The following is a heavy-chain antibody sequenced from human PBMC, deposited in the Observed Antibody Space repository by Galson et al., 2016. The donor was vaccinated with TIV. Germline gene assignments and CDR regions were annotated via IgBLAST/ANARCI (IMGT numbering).Heavy chain of an antibody. CDR3: ARGRGYYFGSGSSYFDY. Sequence: SVKVSCKASGGTFSNFVISWVRQAPGQGLEWMGSINPIFGTANYAQKFQGRVIITADTSTSTIYMELSSLRSEDTAVYYCARGRGYYFGSGSSYFDYWGQGSLVTVSS. J-gene: IGHJ4*02. V-gene: IGHV1-69*06. D-gene: IGHD3-10*01. CDR2: INPIFGTA. CDR1: GGTFSNFV.